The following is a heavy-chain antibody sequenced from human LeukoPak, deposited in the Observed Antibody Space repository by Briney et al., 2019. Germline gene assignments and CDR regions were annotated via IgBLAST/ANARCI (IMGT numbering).Heavy chain of an antibody. CDR3: AKVVRFLEWLPESYIDFDY. CDR1: GFTFSSYA. CDR2: ISGSGGRI. V-gene: IGHV3-23*01. J-gene: IGHJ4*02. Sequence: GGSLRLSCAASGFTFSSYAMSWVRQAPGKGLEWVSAISGSGGRIYYADSVKGRFTISRNNSKNSLYLQMNSLRAEDTAVYYCAKVVRFLEWLPESYIDFDYWGQGALVTVSS. D-gene: IGHD3-3*01.